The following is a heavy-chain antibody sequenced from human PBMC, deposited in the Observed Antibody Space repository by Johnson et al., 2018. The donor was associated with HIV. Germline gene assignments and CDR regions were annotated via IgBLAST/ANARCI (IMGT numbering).Heavy chain of an antibody. D-gene: IGHD1-26*01. CDR3: AKDLIELQGAFDI. CDR2: IKQDGSEK. CDR1: GFTFSNYW. V-gene: IGHV3-7*01. Sequence: VQLVESGGGVVQPGRSLRLSCAASGFTFSNYWMSWVRQAPGRGLEWLANIKQDGSEKYYVDSVKGRFTISRDNAKNSLYLQMNSLRAEDTAVYYCAKDLIELQGAFDIWGQGTMVTVSS. J-gene: IGHJ3*02.